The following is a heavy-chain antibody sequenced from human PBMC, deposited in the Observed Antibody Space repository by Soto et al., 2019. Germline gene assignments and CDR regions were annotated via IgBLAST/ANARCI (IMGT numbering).Heavy chain of an antibody. V-gene: IGHV1-69*01. CDR1: GATLSTHG. CDR3: ARDMTRTVVPYFDF. Sequence: QVQLVQSGAEVKKPGSSVKVSCKASGATLSTHGISWVRQAPGQGLEWMGGTIPIIGTTDYAEKFQGRVKITADESTTTSYMELSSLRSEDTAVYYCARDMTRTVVPYFDFWGQGTLVTVSS. CDR2: TIPIIGTT. D-gene: IGHD1-7*01. J-gene: IGHJ4*02.